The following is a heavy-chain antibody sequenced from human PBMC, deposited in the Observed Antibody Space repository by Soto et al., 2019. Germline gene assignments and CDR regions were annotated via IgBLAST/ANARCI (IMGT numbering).Heavy chain of an antibody. CDR1: GFTFSSYE. V-gene: IGHV3-48*03. CDR2: ISSSGSTI. J-gene: IGHJ4*02. CDR3: ARVRLYYFDY. Sequence: GGSLRLSCAASGFTFSSYEMNWVRQAPGKGLEWVSYISSSGSTIYYADSLKGRFTISRDNAKNSLYLQMNSLRAEDTAVYYCARVRLYYFDYWGQRNLVTVSA.